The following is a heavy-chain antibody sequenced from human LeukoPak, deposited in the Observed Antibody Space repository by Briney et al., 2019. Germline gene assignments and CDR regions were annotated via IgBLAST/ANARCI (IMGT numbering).Heavy chain of an antibody. V-gene: IGHV3-11*04. Sequence: GGSLRLSCAASGFTFSDYYMSWIRQAPGKGLEWVSYISSSGSTIYYADSVKGRFTISRDNAKNSLYLQMNSLRAEDTAVYYCARDPAVAERGLDAFDIWGQGTMVTVSS. J-gene: IGHJ3*02. CDR2: ISSSGSTI. D-gene: IGHD6-19*01. CDR3: ARDPAVAERGLDAFDI. CDR1: GFTFSDYY.